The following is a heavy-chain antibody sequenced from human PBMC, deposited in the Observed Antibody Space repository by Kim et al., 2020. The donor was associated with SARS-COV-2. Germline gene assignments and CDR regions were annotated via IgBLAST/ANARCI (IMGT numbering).Heavy chain of an antibody. D-gene: IGHD1-1*01. CDR1: GGSISSSSYY. V-gene: IGHV4-39*01. Sequence: SETLSLTCTVSGGSISSSSYYWVWIRQPPGKGLEWIGSICYSGSTYYNPSLKGRVTISVDTSKNQFSLRLSSVTAADTAVYYCAGRLQREPRRHYYYYGMDVWGQGTTVTVSS. J-gene: IGHJ6*02. CDR3: AGRLQREPRRHYYYYGMDV. CDR2: ICYSGST.